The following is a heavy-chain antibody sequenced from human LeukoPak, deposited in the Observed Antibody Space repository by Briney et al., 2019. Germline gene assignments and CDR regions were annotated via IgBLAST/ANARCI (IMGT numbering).Heavy chain of an antibody. D-gene: IGHD3-10*01. J-gene: IGHJ4*02. Sequence: GGSLRLSCGGAGFTFSRYALSWVRQVPGKGLEWVSTIYESGDRTSYADSVKGRFTISRDNSKSTLYLQMNSLRAEDTAVYYCARDRDTMVRGVIWDYWGQGTLVTVSS. CDR2: IYESGDRT. CDR1: GFTFSRYA. CDR3: ARDRDTMVRGVIWDY. V-gene: IGHV3-23*01.